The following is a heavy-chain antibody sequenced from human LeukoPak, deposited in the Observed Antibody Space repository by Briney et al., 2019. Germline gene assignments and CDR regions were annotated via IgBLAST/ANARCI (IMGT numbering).Heavy chain of an antibody. D-gene: IGHD6-6*01. CDR1: GYKFNNFW. J-gene: IGHJ4*02. CDR2: IYPGDSDT. V-gene: IGHV5-51*01. Sequence: GESLKISCKGSGYKFNNFWIGWVRQMPGKGLEWMGIIYPGDSDTRYSPSFQGQVTISADKSISTAYLQWSSLKASDTAMYYCARQGGEASSSSPWGYWGQGTLVTVSS. CDR3: ARQGGEASSSSPWGY.